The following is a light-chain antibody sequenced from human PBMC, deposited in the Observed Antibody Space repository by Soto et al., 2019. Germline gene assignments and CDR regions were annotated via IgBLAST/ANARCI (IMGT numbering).Light chain of an antibody. J-gene: IGKJ1*01. Sequence: PGERVTLSCRASQIVSSRYFTWYQQKPGQAPRLLIYGASTRATSIPARFSGSGSGTDFTLTISSLQPEDFAVYYCQQDYNLPGTFGQVNKVEIK. CDR1: QIVSSRY. CDR2: GAS. CDR3: QQDYNLPGT. V-gene: IGKV3D-7*01.